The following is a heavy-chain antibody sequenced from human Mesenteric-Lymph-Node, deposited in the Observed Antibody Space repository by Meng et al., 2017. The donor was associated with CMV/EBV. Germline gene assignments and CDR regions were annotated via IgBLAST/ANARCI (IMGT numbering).Heavy chain of an antibody. CDR1: GGYFSVYY. D-gene: IGHD4-23*01. V-gene: IGHV4-34*01. CDR2: INHSGST. J-gene: IGHJ4*02. CDR3: ARHQRWLKSAGGFNY. Sequence: LQTWVHGRLRPSRPPSLTSAVYGGYFSVYYWSWIRQPPGKGLEWIGEINHSGSTNYNPSLKSRVTISVDTSKNQFSLKLSSVTAADTAVYYCARHQRWLKSAGGFNYWGQGTLVTVSS.